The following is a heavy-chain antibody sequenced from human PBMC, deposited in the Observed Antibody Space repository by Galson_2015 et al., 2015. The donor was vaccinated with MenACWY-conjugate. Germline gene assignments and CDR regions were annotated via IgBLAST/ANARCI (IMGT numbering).Heavy chain of an antibody. D-gene: IGHD1-1*01. CDR3: ARDNNSSSDS. CDR1: GFTFNNYW. CDR2: IKADGSFS. J-gene: IGHJ4*02. Sequence: SLRLSCAASGFTFNNYWMHWVRHPPGKGLEWISYIKADGSFSNYADSVKGRFTISTDNAKNMVYLQMDGMGDEDTAVYFCARDNNSSSDSSGQGTLLTVSS. V-gene: IGHV3-74*01.